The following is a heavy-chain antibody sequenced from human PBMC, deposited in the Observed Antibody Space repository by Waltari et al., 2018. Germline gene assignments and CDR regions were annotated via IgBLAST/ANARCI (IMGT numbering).Heavy chain of an antibody. J-gene: IGHJ4*02. D-gene: IGHD3-22*01. Sequence: QMQLVQSGPEVKKPGTSVKVSCKASGFTFTSSAVQWVRQARGQRLEWIGMIVVGSGNTNYARKVEERGNISRDRSISTAYMELSSLRSEDTAVYYCAADRYYYDSRGAGYWGQGTLVTVSS. CDR1: GFTFTSSA. CDR2: IVVGSGNT. CDR3: AADRYYYDSRGAGY. V-gene: IGHV1-58*01.